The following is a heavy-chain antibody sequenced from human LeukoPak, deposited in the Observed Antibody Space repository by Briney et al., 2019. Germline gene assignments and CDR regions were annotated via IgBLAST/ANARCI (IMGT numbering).Heavy chain of an antibody. CDR3: ARGRLEYSSSSAEYFQH. J-gene: IGHJ1*01. CDR2: ISYDGSNK. Sequence: GGSLRLSCAASGFTFSSYAMHWVRQAPGKGLEWVAVISYDGSNKYYADSVKGRFTISRDNSKNTLYLQMNSLRAEDTAVYYCARGRLEYSSSSAEYFQHWGKGTLVPVSS. CDR1: GFTFSSYA. D-gene: IGHD6-6*01. V-gene: IGHV3-30-3*01.